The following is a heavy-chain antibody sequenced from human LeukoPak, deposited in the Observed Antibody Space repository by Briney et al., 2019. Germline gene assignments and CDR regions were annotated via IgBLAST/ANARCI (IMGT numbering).Heavy chain of an antibody. CDR3: ARARPLYCSGGSCYLDY. J-gene: IGHJ4*02. CDR2: MYPNSGNT. V-gene: IGHV1-8*01. D-gene: IGHD2-15*01. Sequence: ASVKVSCNVSGYTLTELSMYWVRQATGQGLEWMGWMYPNSGNTGYAQKFQGRVTMTRNTSISTAYMELSSLRSEDTAVYYCARARPLYCSGGSCYLDYWGQGTLVTVSS. CDR1: GYTLTELS.